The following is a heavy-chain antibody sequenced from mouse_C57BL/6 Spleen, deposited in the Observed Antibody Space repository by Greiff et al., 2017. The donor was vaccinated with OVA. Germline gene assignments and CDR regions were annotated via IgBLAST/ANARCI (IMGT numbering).Heavy chain of an antibody. CDR2: IRLKSDNYAT. CDR1: GFTFSNYW. CDR3: TYGSPFAY. Sequence: EVTVEESGGGLVQPGGSMKLSCVASGFTFSNYWMNWVRQSPEKGLEWVAQIRLKSDNYATHYAESVKVRFTISRDDSNSSVYLQMNNLRAEDTGIYYCTYGSPFAYWGQGTLVTVSA. D-gene: IGHD1-1*01. J-gene: IGHJ3*01. V-gene: IGHV6-3*01.